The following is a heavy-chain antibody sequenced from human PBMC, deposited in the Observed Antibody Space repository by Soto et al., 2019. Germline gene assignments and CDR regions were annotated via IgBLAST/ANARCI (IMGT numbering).Heavy chain of an antibody. J-gene: IGHJ4*02. V-gene: IGHV1-46*01. Sequence: QVQLVQSGAEVKKPGASVRLSCKAPGYAFTAYYLHWVRQAPGQGPEWMGVIYPGGATPSYGQKFRGRVTMTRDTSTSTVYMHLISLTSEDTAVYFCARLATETPPDPFDCWGQGTLVIVSS. CDR1: GYAFTAYY. CDR2: IYPGGATP. CDR3: ARLATETPPDPFDC.